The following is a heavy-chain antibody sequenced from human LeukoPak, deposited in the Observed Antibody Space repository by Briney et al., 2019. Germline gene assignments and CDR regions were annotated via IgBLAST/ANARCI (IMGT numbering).Heavy chain of an antibody. CDR3: ARDLLGYNYYYMDV. CDR2: IYSGGST. D-gene: IGHD3-16*02. V-gene: IGHV3-66*01. CDR1: EFSVGSNY. J-gene: IGHJ6*03. Sequence: GGSLRLSCAASEFSVGSNYMTWVRQAPGKGLEWVSLIYSGGSTYYADSVKGRFTISRDNAKNSLYLQMNSLRAEDTAVYYCARDLLGYNYYYMDVWGKGTTVTVSS.